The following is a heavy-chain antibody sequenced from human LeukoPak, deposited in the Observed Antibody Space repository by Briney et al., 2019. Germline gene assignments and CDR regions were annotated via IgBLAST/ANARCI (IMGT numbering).Heavy chain of an antibody. J-gene: IGHJ4*02. V-gene: IGHV1-8*02. Sequence: ASVKVSCKASGDTFSSYAISWVRQAPGQGLEWMGWMNPNSGNTGYAQKFQGRVTMTRNTSISTAYMELSSLRSEDTAVYYCARGGAGSYYVYFDYWGQGTLVTVSS. CDR3: ARGGAGSYYVYFDY. CDR2: MNPNSGNT. D-gene: IGHD1-26*01. CDR1: GDTFSSYA.